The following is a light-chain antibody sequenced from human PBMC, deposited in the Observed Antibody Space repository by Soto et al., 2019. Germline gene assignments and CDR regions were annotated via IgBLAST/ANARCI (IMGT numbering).Light chain of an antibody. J-gene: IGKJ2*01. CDR2: GAS. V-gene: IGKV3-20*01. CDR1: QSVRNN. CDR3: QQYESSPPSYT. Sequence: EIMMTQSPATLSVSPGERATLSCRASQSVRNNLAWYQQRRGQAPRLLIYGASSRATGIPDRFSGSGSGTDFTLTISRLEPEDFAVYYCQQYESSPPSYTFGQGTKLEIK.